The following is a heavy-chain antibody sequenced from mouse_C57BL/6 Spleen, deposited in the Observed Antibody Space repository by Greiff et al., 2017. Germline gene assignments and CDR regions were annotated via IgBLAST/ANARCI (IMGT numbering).Heavy chain of an antibody. CDR2: IRLKSDNYAT. Sequence: EVKVEESGGGLVQPGGSMKISCVASGFTFSNYWMNWVRQSPEKGLEWVAQIRLKSDNYATHYAESVKGRFTISRDDSKSIVYLQMNNLRAEDTGIYYFTIPTDTRGSCDYWGQGTTLTVSS. V-gene: IGHV6-3*01. D-gene: IGHD3-2*01. CDR1: GFTFSNYW. CDR3: TIPTDTRGSCDY. J-gene: IGHJ2*01.